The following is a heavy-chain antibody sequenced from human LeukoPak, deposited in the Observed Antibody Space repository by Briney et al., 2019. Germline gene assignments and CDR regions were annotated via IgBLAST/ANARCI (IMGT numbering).Heavy chain of an antibody. V-gene: IGHV4-34*01. CDR2: INHSGST. Sequence: SETLSLTCAVYGGSFSGYYWSWIRQPPGKGLEWIGEINHSGSTNYNPSLKSRVTISVDTSKTQSSLKLSSVSAAYTAVYYCARGGGNYDSSGSFFGYWGQGTLVTVSS. J-gene: IGHJ4*02. CDR1: GGSFSGYY. CDR3: ARGGGNYDSSGSFFGY. D-gene: IGHD3-22*01.